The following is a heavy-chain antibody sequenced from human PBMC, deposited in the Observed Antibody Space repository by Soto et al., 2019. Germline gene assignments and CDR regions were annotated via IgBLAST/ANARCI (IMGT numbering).Heavy chain of an antibody. CDR3: ARVGRRNYYGSGSYRPKQNWFDP. Sequence: PSETLSLTCSVSGDSISDYYWSWIRQPPGKGLEWIGYIDNSGTSNYKTSLKRRVSISVDTSKNQFSLKLSSVTAADTAVYYCARVGRRNYYGSGSYRPKQNWFDPWGQGTLVTVS. CDR1: GDSISDYY. D-gene: IGHD3-10*01. J-gene: IGHJ5*02. V-gene: IGHV4-59*12. CDR2: IDNSGTS.